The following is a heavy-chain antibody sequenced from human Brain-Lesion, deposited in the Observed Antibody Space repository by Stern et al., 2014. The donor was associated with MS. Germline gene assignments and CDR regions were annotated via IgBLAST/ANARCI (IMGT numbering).Heavy chain of an antibody. CDR3: ARDITGSSAYFAY. D-gene: IGHD1-14*01. CDR2: ISRNSGTI. Sequence: EVQLVESGGDLVQPGRSLRLSCAAFGFTFDDYAMHWVRQAPGKGLEWVAGISRNSGTIGYADSVKGRFTTSRENAYSSLYLQMNSLRPEDTALYYCARDITGSSAYFAYWGQGTLVTVSS. V-gene: IGHV3-9*01. CDR1: GFTFDDYA. J-gene: IGHJ4*02.